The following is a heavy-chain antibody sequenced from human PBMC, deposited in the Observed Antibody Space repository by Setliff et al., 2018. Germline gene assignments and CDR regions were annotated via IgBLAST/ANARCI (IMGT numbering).Heavy chain of an antibody. J-gene: IGHJ4*02. Sequence: KPSETLSLTCTVSGGSISSGNYYWSWIRQPAGKGLEWIGHIYTSGSTNYNPSLKSRVTISVDKSKNQFSLKLSSVTAADTAVYYCASTPDGDLYYNFWSGYYLTLDYWGQGTLVTVSS. CDR3: ASTPDGDLYYNFWSGYYLTLDY. D-gene: IGHD3-3*01. V-gene: IGHV4-61*09. CDR1: GGSISSGNYY. CDR2: IYTSGST.